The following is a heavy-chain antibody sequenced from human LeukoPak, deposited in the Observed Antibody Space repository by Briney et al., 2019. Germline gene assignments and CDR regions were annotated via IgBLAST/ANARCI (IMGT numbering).Heavy chain of an antibody. V-gene: IGHV4-34*01. CDR1: GGSFSGYY. J-gene: IGHJ3*02. Sequence: SETLSLTCALYGGSFSGYYWSWIRQPPGKGLEWIGEINHSGSTNYNPSLRSRVTISVDTSKNQFSLKLSSVTAADTAVYYCARGPRIQLWLEEVMGAFDIWGQGTMVTVSS. CDR3: ARGPRIQLWLEEVMGAFDI. CDR2: INHSGST. D-gene: IGHD5-18*01.